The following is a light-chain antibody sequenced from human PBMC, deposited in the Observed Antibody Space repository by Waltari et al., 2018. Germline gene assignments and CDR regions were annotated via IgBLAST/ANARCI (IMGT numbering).Light chain of an antibody. CDR3: SAWDRSLSAVV. CDR1: HNDIRNEG. J-gene: IGLJ2*01. Sequence: QAGLTQPPSVSQGLRQTVTPPCTGNHNDIRNEGVARPQQHQGHPPKLLSYRNDYRPSGISERFSASRSGNTASLTITGLQPEDEADYYCSAWDRSLSAVVFGGGTKLTVL. V-gene: IGLV10-54*04. CDR2: RND.